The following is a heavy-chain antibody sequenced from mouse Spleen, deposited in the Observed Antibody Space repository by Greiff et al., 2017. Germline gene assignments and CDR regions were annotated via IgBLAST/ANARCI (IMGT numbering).Heavy chain of an antibody. CDR2: INPSTGGT. V-gene: IGHV1-42*01. J-gene: IGHJ3*01. CDR1: GYSFTGYY. Sequence: VHVKQSGPELVKPGASVKISCKASGYSFTGYYMNWVKQSPEKSLEWIGEINPSTGGTTYNQKFKAKATLTVDKSSSTAYMQLKSLTSEDSAVYYCARGLAWFAYWGQGTLVTVSA. CDR3: ARGLAWFAY.